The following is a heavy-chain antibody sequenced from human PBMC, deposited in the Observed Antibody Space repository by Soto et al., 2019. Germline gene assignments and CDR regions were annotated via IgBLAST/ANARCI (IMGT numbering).Heavy chain of an antibody. CDR1: GGSISSGGYY. CDR2: IYNSGST. J-gene: IGHJ4*02. Sequence: QVQLQESGPGLVMPSQTLSLTCTVSGGSISSGGYYWSWIRQHPGKGLEWIGYIYNSGSTYYNPSLKSRVTISVDTSKNQFSLKLSSVTAADTAVYYCARDNPGDYVTWAAGRFFDYWGQGTLVTVSS. V-gene: IGHV4-31*03. CDR3: ARDNPGDYVTWAAGRFFDY. D-gene: IGHD4-17*01.